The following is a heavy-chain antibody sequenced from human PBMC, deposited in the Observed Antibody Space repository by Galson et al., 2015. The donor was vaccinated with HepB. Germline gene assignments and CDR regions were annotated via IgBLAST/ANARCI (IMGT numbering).Heavy chain of an antibody. D-gene: IGHD6-6*01. V-gene: IGHV3-30-3*01. J-gene: IGHJ4*02. CDR1: GFTFNSYA. Sequence: SLRLSCAASGFTFNSYAMHWVRRAPGKGLDWVAVISYDGSNIYYADSVRGRFTLSRDNFKNTLSLQMNSLRPEDTAVYFCARGGSVTARPVDYWGQGTLVTVSS. CDR3: ARGGSVTARPVDY. CDR2: ISYDGSNI.